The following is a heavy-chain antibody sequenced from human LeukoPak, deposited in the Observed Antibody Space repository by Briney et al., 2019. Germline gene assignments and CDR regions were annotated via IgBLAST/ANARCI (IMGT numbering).Heavy chain of an antibody. CDR2: ISAYNGNT. Sequence: GASVKVSCKASGYTFTSYGISWVRQAPGQGLEWMGWISAYNGNTNYAQKLQGRVTMTTDTSTSTAYMELRSLRSDDTAVYYCARDAPDTAMATHYYYGMDVWGQGTTVTVSS. V-gene: IGHV1-18*01. CDR1: GYTFTSYG. J-gene: IGHJ6*02. CDR3: ARDAPDTAMATHYYYGMDV. D-gene: IGHD5-18*01.